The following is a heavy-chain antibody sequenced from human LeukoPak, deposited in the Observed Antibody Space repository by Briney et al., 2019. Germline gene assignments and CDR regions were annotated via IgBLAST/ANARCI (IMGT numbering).Heavy chain of an antibody. V-gene: IGHV4-39*01. CDR1: GGSISSSSYY. Sequence: PSETLSLTCTVSGGSISSSSYYWGWIRQPPGKGLEWIGSIYYSGSTYYNPSLKSRVTISVDTSKNQFSLKLSSVTAADTAVYYCARYHYYYDSSGLKPDAFDIWGQGTMVTVSS. D-gene: IGHD3-22*01. J-gene: IGHJ3*02. CDR2: IYYSGST. CDR3: ARYHYYYDSSGLKPDAFDI.